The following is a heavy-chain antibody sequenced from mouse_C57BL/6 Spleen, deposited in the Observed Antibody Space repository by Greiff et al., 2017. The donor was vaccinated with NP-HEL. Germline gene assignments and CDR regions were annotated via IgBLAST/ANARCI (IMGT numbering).Heavy chain of an antibody. CDR3: ALSTVVARGYYAMDY. V-gene: IGHV2-9-1*01. D-gene: IGHD1-1*01. CDR2: IWTGGGT. CDR1: GFSLTSYA. J-gene: IGHJ4*01. Sequence: QVQLKESGPGLVAPSQSLSITCTVSGFSLTSYAISWVRQPPGKGLEWLGVIWTGGGTNYNSALKSRLSISKDNSKSQVFLKMNSLQTDDTARYYCALSTVVARGYYAMDYWGQGTSVTVSS.